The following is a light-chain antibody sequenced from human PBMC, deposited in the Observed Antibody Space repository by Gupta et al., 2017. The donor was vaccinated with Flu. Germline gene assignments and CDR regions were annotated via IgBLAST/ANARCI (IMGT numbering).Light chain of an antibody. CDR1: QSINDW. V-gene: IGKV1-5*03. J-gene: IGKJ1*01. CDR3: QQDNSYSWT. Sequence: DIQITQSPSTLSASVGDRVTITCRASQSINDWLAWYQQKAGKAPKLLIYRAASLESGVPPRFSGSGSGTEFTLTISSLQPDDFATYYCQQDNSYSWTFGQGTKVEI. CDR2: RAA.